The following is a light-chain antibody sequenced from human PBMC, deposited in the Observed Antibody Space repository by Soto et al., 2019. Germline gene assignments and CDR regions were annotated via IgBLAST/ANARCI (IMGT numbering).Light chain of an antibody. J-gene: IGKJ1*01. CDR3: QQSYSTTWT. V-gene: IGKV1-39*01. CDR1: QSISSY. Sequence: DIQMTQSPSSLSASVGDRVTITCRASQSISSYLNWYQQKPGKATKLLLYAASSLQSGVPSRFSGSGSGTDFTLTISSLQTEDFATDYCQQSYSTTWTFGQGTKVEIK. CDR2: AAS.